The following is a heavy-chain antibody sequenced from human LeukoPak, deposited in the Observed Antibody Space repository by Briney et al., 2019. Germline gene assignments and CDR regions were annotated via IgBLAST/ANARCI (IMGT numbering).Heavy chain of an antibody. CDR2: ISGSGGST. J-gene: IGHJ3*02. Sequence: GGSLRLSCAASGFTFSSYAMSWVRQAPGKGLEWVSAISGSGGSTYYADSVKGRFTISRDNSKNTLYLQMNSLRAEDTAVYYCSRDPTVYSTSDAFDIWGQGTMVTVSS. V-gene: IGHV3-23*01. D-gene: IGHD2-15*01. CDR1: GFTFSSYA. CDR3: SRDPTVYSTSDAFDI.